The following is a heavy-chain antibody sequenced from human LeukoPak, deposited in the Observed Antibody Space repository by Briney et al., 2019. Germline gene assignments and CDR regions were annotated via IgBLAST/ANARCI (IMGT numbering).Heavy chain of an antibody. CDR1: GFTFSNSA. CDR3: AKGIYSSGWSHFDY. V-gene: IGHV3-23*01. D-gene: IGHD6-19*01. Sequence: GGSLRLSCAASGFTFSNSAMSWVRQAPGKGLEWVSTLSGSGITTYYADPVKGRFTISRDNSKNTLYLQMNSLRAEDTAVYYCAKGIYSSGWSHFDYWGHGTLVTVSS. J-gene: IGHJ4*01. CDR2: LSGSGITT.